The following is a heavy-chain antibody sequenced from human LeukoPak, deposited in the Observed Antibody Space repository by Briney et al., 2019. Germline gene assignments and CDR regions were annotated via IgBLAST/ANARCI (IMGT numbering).Heavy chain of an antibody. V-gene: IGHV3-9*01. Sequence: GRSLRLSCAASGFTFDDYAMHWVRQAPGKGLEWVSGISWNSGSIGYADSVRGRFTISRDNAKNSLYLQMNSLRAEDTALYYCAKAVATRGQKQWLRSNYYYYGMDVWGQGSTVTVSS. J-gene: IGHJ6*02. CDR3: AKAVATRGQKQWLRSNYYYYGMDV. CDR2: ISWNSGSI. CDR1: GFTFDDYA. D-gene: IGHD5-12*01.